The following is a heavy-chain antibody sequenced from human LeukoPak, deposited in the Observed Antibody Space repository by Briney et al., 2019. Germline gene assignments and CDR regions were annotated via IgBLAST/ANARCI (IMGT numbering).Heavy chain of an antibody. Sequence: GGSLRLSCRASGFTFSNYAMTWVRQTPGKGLEWVSSTGGNGGGTSLADSVKGRFSISSDNSKNTLYLQMNSLRAEDTATYSCAKDHSGPTWYYYGMDVWGQGTTVTVSS. V-gene: IGHV3-23*01. CDR1: GFTFSNYA. J-gene: IGHJ6*02. D-gene: IGHD2-15*01. CDR3: AKDHSGPTWYYYGMDV. CDR2: TGGNGGGT.